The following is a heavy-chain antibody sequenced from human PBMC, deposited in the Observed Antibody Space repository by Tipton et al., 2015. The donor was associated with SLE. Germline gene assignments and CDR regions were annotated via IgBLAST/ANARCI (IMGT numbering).Heavy chain of an antibody. V-gene: IGHV4-34*01. J-gene: IGHJ5*02. CDR3: AKEKPRSGLDP. D-gene: IGHD3-3*01. Sequence: TLSLTCAVYGGSFSGYYWSWIRQPPGKGLEWIGEINHSGSTNYNPSLKSRVTISLDMSKNQFSLNLRSVTAADTALYYCAKEKPRSGLDPWGQGTLVTVSS. CDR1: GGSFSGYY. CDR2: INHSGST.